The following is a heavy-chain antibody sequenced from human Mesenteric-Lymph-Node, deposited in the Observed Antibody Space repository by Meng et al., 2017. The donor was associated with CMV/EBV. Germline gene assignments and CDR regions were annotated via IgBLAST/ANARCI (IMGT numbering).Heavy chain of an antibody. CDR3: ARGDYYGSGSSPPGFDY. J-gene: IGHJ4*02. Sequence: YTFTSYDINWVRQATGQGLEWMGWMNPNSGNTGYAQKFQGRVTMTRNTSISTAYMELSSLRSEDTAVYYCARGDYYGSGSSPPGFDYWGQGTLVTVSS. CDR1: YTFTSYD. V-gene: IGHV1-8*01. D-gene: IGHD3-10*01. CDR2: MNPNSGNT.